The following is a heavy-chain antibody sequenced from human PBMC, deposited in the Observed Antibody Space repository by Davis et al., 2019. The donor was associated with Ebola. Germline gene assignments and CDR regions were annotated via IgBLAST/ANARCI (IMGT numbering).Heavy chain of an antibody. CDR3: ARAVTMVLPSGWFDP. J-gene: IGHJ5*02. CDR2: ISAYNSNT. Sequence: AASVTVSCKASGYTFTRYGISWVRQAPGQGLEWMGWISAYNSNTNYAQNLQGRVTMTTDTSTSTAYMEVRSLRYDDTAVYYCARAVTMVLPSGWFDPWGQGTLVTVSS. D-gene: IGHD3-10*01. V-gene: IGHV1-18*01. CDR1: GYTFTRYG.